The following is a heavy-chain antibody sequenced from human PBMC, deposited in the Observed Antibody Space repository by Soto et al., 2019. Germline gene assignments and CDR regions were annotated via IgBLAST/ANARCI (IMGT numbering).Heavy chain of an antibody. CDR1: GYTFTSSA. Sequence: ASVKVSCKASGYTFTSSAMHWVSQAPGQRLEWMGWINAGNGNTKYSQKFQGRVTITRDTSASTAYMELSSLRSEDTAVYYCARGLGLYYFDYWGQGTLVTSPQ. J-gene: IGHJ4*02. CDR3: ARGLGLYYFDY. V-gene: IGHV1-3*01. CDR2: INAGNGNT. D-gene: IGHD1-26*01.